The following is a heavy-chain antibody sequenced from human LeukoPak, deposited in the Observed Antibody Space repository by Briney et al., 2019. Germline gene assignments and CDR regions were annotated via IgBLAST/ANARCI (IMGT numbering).Heavy chain of an antibody. Sequence: PSETLSLTCTVSGYSISSGYYWGWVRQPPGKGLEWIGSIYHSGSTYYNPSLKSRVTISVDTSKNQFSLKLSSVTAADTAVYYCARDLYYYGSGSYYYYYMDVWGKGTTVTISS. CDR1: GYSISSGYY. J-gene: IGHJ6*03. CDR2: IYHSGST. D-gene: IGHD3-10*01. V-gene: IGHV4-38-2*02. CDR3: ARDLYYYGSGSYYYYYMDV.